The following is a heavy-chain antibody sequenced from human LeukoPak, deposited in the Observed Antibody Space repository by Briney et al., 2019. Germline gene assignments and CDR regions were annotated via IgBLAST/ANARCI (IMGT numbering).Heavy chain of an antibody. CDR1: GGTFSSYA. V-gene: IGHV1-69*13. CDR3: AGDLHYYYDSSGFT. D-gene: IGHD3-22*01. Sequence: SVKVSCKASGGTFSSYAISWVRQAPGQGLEWMGGIIPIFGTANYAQKFQGRVTITADESTSTAYMELSSLRSEDTAVYYCAGDLHYYYDSSGFTWGLGTLVTVSS. J-gene: IGHJ5*02. CDR2: IIPIFGTA.